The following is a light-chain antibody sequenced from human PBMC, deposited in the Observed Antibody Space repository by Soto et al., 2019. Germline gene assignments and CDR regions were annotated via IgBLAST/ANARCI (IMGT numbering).Light chain of an antibody. CDR3: GAYAGSKIDVV. CDR1: SNDIGGYNY. V-gene: IGLV2-11*01. J-gene: IGLJ2*01. CDR2: DVS. Sequence: QSALTQPRSVSASPGQAVTISCTGTSNDIGGYNYVSWYQQHPDKAPKLMIFDVSQRPSGVPDRFSGSKSGNTASLTISGLTAADEDAYYGGAYAGSKIDVVFGGGTKLTVL.